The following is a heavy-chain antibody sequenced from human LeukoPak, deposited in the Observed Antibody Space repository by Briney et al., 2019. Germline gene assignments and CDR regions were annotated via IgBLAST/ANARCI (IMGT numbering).Heavy chain of an antibody. V-gene: IGHV3-7*01. CDR2: IKQDGSEK. CDR3: ARDPSSYYYYMDV. Sequence: PGGSLRLSCAASGFTFSSYWTSWVRQAPGKGLEWVANIKQDGSEKYYVDSVKGRFTISRDNAKNSLYLQMNSLRAEDTAVYYCARDPSSYYYYMDVWGKGTTVTVSS. J-gene: IGHJ6*03. CDR1: GFTFSSYW.